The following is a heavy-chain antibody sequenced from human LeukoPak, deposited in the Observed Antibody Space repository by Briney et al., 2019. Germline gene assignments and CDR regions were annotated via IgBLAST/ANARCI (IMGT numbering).Heavy chain of an antibody. Sequence: AGSLRLSCVASGLTFTRSAMHWVRQAPGKGLEWVAFIQYDGDNKYYADSVKGRFTISRDDSQNTLYLQMNSLTVEDTAVYYCAKRWDSTWSYFDLWGQGTLVTVSS. CDR1: GLTFTRSA. CDR3: AKRWDSTWSYFDL. D-gene: IGHD1-26*01. J-gene: IGHJ4*02. CDR2: IQYDGDNK. V-gene: IGHV3-30*02.